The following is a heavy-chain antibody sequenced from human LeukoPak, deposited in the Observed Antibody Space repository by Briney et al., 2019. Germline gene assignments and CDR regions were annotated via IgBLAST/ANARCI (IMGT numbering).Heavy chain of an antibody. D-gene: IGHD2-2*01. CDR2: ISSRSAHI. Sequence: AGVSLRLSCAASASTFSSFSMRWARQAPGKGLFWVAAISSRSAHIYYAESVKGRFTISRDNAKKSLYLKMNNLRADDTAVYYCARDRSTSRYYHVMDVWGPGTTVIVS. V-gene: IGHV3-21*01. CDR3: ARDRSTSRYYHVMDV. J-gene: IGHJ6*02. CDR1: ASTFSSFS.